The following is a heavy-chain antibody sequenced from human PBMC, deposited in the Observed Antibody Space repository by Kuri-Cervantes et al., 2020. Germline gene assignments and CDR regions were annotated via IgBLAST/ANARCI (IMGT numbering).Heavy chain of an antibody. CDR1: GFTFSSRS. Sequence: GESLKISCTASGFTFSSRSMNWVCQAPGKGLEWVSAISSTSSHIYYGDLVKGRFTISRDNSKNTLYLQMNSLRAEDTAVYYCARDQAVAGKVEADSHPGGFDPWGQGTLVTVSS. CDR2: ISSTSSHI. J-gene: IGHJ5*02. CDR3: ARDQAVAGKVEADSHPGGFDP. D-gene: IGHD6-19*01. V-gene: IGHV3-21*01.